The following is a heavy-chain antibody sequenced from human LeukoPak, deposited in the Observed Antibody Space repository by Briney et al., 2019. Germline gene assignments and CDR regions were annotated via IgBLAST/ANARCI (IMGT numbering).Heavy chain of an antibody. V-gene: IGHV1-46*01. CDR3: ARDPRYCSGGSCYNFRFDP. D-gene: IGHD2-15*01. J-gene: IGHJ5*02. CDR1: GYTFTSYY. Sequence: GASVKVSCKASGYTFTSYYMHWVRQAPGQGLEWMGIINPSGGSTRCAQKFQGRVTMTRDTSTSPVYMELSSLRSEDTAVYYCARDPRYCSGGSCYNFRFDPWGQGTLSPSPQ. CDR2: INPSGGST.